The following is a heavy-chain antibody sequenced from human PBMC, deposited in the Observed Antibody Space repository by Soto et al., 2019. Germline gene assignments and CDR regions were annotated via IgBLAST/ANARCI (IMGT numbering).Heavy chain of an antibody. CDR1: GYTFTSYG. CDR3: ARDTDVLLWFGELPGFDY. D-gene: IGHD3-10*01. J-gene: IGHJ4*02. V-gene: IGHV1-18*01. Sequence: ASVKVSCKASGYTFTSYGISWVRQAPGQGLEWMGWISAYNGNTNYAQKLQGRVTMTTDTSTSTAYMELRSLRSDDTAVYYCARDTDVLLWFGELPGFDYWGQGTLVTVSS. CDR2: ISAYNGNT.